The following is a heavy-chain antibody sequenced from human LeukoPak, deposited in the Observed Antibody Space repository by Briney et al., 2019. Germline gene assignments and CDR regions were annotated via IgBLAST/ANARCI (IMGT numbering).Heavy chain of an antibody. Sequence: SETLSLTCAVYGGSFSGYYWSWIRQPPGKGLEWIGEINHSGSTNYNPSLKSRVTISVDTSKNQFSLKLSSVTAADTAVYYCARGRYSSSWRNSHFDYWGQGTLVTVSS. D-gene: IGHD6-13*01. J-gene: IGHJ4*02. CDR1: GGSFSGYY. CDR2: INHSGST. V-gene: IGHV4-34*01. CDR3: ARGRYSSSWRNSHFDY.